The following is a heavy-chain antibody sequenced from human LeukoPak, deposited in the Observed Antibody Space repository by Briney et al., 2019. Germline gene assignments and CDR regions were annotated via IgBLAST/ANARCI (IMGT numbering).Heavy chain of an antibody. V-gene: IGHV3-30-3*01. CDR1: GFTFSSYA. CDR2: ISYDGSNK. D-gene: IGHD6-13*01. CDR3: ARDPIAAAGHYYYYGMDV. J-gene: IGHJ6*02. Sequence: GGSLRLSCAASGFTFSSYAMHWVRQAPGKGLEWVAAISYDGSNKYYADSVKGRFTISRDNSKNTLYLQMNSLRAEDTAVYYCARDPIAAAGHYYYYGMDVWGQGTTVTVSS.